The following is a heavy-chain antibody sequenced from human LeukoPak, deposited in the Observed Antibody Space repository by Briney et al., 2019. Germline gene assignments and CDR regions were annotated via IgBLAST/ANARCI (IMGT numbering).Heavy chain of an antibody. V-gene: IGHV1-69*13. CDR1: GGTFSSYA. Sequence: SVKVSCKASGGTFSSYAISWVRQAPGQGLEWMGGIIPIFGTANYAQKFQGRITITADESTSTAYMELSSLRSEDTAVYYCARDLAVAGTDTIFDYWGQGTLVTVSS. D-gene: IGHD6-19*01. J-gene: IGHJ4*02. CDR3: ARDLAVAGTDTIFDY. CDR2: IIPIFGTA.